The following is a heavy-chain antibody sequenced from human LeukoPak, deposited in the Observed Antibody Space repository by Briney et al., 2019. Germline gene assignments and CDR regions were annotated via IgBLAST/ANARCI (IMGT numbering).Heavy chain of an antibody. V-gene: IGHV4-39*01. J-gene: IGHJ4*02. CDR2: IYNSGTK. CDR3: ARQARSLATRPYYFDY. CDR1: GGSIRSNSYY. Sequence: SETLSLTCIVSGGSIRSNSYYWAWIRQPPGKGLEWIGTIYNSGTKYYNSSLKSRVTLSVDTSNNQFSLNVNTVTAVDTAVYYCARQARSLATRPYYFDYWGQGTLVTVSS. D-gene: IGHD6-6*01.